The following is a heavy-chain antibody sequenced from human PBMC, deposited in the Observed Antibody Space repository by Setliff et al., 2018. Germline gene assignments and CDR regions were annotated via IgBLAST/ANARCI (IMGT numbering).Heavy chain of an antibody. D-gene: IGHD3-22*01. V-gene: IGHV1-18*01. CDR2: ISAYNGNT. CDR3: ARGYYDSYARYYVVGDY. CDR1: GYTFSRYG. J-gene: IGHJ4*02. Sequence: ASVKVSCKASGYTFSRYGISWVRQAPGQGLEWMGWISAYNGNTNYAQKLQGRVTMTRDTSTSTVYMELSSLRTEDTAVYYCARGYYDSYARYYVVGDYWGQGTPVTVSS.